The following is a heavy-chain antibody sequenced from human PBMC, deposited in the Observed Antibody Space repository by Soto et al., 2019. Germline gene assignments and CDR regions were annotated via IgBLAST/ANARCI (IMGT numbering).Heavy chain of an antibody. CDR1: GFTFSSYE. CDR2: ISSSGSTI. Sequence: EVQLVESGGGLVQPGGSLRLSCAASGFTFSSYEMNWVRQAPGKGLEWVSYISSSGSTIYYADSVKGRFTISRDNAKNSLYLQMNSLRAEDTAVYYCARDLVVVVPAAIGGGLGYYYYGMDVWGQGTTVTVSS. D-gene: IGHD2-2*02. V-gene: IGHV3-48*03. CDR3: ARDLVVVVPAAIGGGLGYYYYGMDV. J-gene: IGHJ6*02.